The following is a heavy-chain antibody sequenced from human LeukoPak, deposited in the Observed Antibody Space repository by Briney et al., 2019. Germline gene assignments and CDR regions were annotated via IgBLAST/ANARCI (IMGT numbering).Heavy chain of an antibody. D-gene: IGHD6-19*01. CDR1: GFTFSSYG. CDR3: AKSLGRVAVAGVFDY. V-gene: IGHV3-23*01. J-gene: IGHJ4*02. CDR2: ISGSGGST. Sequence: GGSLRLSCAASGFTFSSYGMHWVRQAPGKGLEWVSAISGSGGSTYYADSVKGRFTISRDNSKNTLYLQMNSLRAEDTAVYYCAKSLGRVAVAGVFDYWGQGTLVTVSS.